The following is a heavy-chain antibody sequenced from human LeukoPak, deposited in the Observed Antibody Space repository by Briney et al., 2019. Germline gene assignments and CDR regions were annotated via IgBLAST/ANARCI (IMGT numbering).Heavy chain of an antibody. J-gene: IGHJ4*02. D-gene: IGHD6-19*01. V-gene: IGHV3-15*01. CDR2: IKSKTDGGTT. Sequence: GGSLRLSCAASGFTFSNAWMSWVRQAPGKGLEWVGRIKSKTDGGTTDYAAPVKGRFTISRDDSKNTLYLQMNSLKTEDTAVYYCTSHITVAGTHYWGQGTLVTVSS. CDR3: TSHITVAGTHY. CDR1: GFTFSNAW.